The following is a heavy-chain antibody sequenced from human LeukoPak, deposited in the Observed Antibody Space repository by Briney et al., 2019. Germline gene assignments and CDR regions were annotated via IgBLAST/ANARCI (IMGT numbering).Heavy chain of an antibody. CDR1: GASFSDYY. CDR3: ARLHSSSWYPFDY. Sequence: PSETLSLTCAVHGASFSDYYWSWIRQPPGKGLEWIGEINHSGGTNYNPSLKSRVTISVDTSKNHFSLKLSSVTAADTAVYYCARLHSSSWYPFDYWGQGTLVTVSS. V-gene: IGHV4-34*01. CDR2: INHSGGT. J-gene: IGHJ4*02. D-gene: IGHD6-13*01.